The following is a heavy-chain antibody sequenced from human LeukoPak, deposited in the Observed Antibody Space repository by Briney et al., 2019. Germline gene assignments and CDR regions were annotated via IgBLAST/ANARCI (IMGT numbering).Heavy chain of an antibody. CDR1: GGSISSSSYY. J-gene: IGHJ4*02. CDR2: IYYSGST. D-gene: IGHD6-13*01. CDR3: ARDPRRIAAAGKEVDY. Sequence: SETLSLTCTVSGGSISSSSYYWGWIRQPPGKGLEWIGSIYYSGSTYYNPSLKSRVTISVDTSKNQFSLKLSSVTAADTAVYYCARDPRRIAAAGKEVDYWGQGTLVTVSS. V-gene: IGHV4-39*07.